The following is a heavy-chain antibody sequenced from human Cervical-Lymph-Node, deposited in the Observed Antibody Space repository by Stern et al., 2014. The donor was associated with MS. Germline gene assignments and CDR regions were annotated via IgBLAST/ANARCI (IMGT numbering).Heavy chain of an antibody. CDR3: TRDRGDY. CDR2: ISAYNGNT. J-gene: IGHJ4*02. Sequence: VQLVESGAEVEKPGASVKVSCKASGYSFTSYGISWVRQAPGQGLEWMGWISAYNGNTNSAQKLQGRVTMTTDTSTNTVYMELRSLRSDDTAVYYCTRDRGDYWGQGTLVTVSS. V-gene: IGHV1-18*01. CDR1: GYSFTSYG.